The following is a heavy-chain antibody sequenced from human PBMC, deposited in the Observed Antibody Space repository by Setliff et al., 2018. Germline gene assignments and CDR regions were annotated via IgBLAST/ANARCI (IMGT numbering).Heavy chain of an antibody. CDR1: GGRFRTSS. CDR2: IIPILNKP. J-gene: IGHJ3*02. D-gene: IGHD2-21*02. V-gene: IGHV1-69*10. CDR3: ATDLKFTRFCFGSNCYSGAFEM. Sequence: GASVKVSCKASGGRFRTSSISWVRQAPGQGLEWMGGIIPILNKPNYAQSFQGRVAITADKSTTTSYMELSGLRSEDTALYFCATDLKFTRFCFGSNCYSGAFEMWGQGTMVTVSS.